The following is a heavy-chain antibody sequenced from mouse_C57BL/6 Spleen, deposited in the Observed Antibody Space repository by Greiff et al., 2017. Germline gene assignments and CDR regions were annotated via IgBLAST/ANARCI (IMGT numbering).Heavy chain of an antibody. J-gene: IGHJ3*01. V-gene: IGHV3-1*01. Sequence: VQLQQSGPGMVKPSQSLSLTCTVTGYSITSGCDWHWIRHFPGNKLEWMGYISYSGSTNYNPSLKSRISITHDTSKNHFFLKLNSVTTEDTATYYCARESWTWDGYWGQGTLVTGSA. CDR3: ARESWTWDGY. CDR1: GYSITSGCD. CDR2: ISYSGST.